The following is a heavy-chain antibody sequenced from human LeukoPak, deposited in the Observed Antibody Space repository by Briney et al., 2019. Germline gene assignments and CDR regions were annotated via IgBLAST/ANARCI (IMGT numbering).Heavy chain of an antibody. CDR2: INPNSGDT. CDR3: ARTLVVINDAFDI. CDR1: GFSVSELS. J-gene: IGHJ3*02. D-gene: IGHD3-22*01. Sequence: ASVKVSCKVSGFSVSELSMHWVRQAPGKGLEWMGWINPNSGDTNYAQKFQGRVSMTGDTSISTAYMELSRLRSDDTAVYYCARTLVVINDAFDIWGQGTMVTVSS. V-gene: IGHV1-2*02.